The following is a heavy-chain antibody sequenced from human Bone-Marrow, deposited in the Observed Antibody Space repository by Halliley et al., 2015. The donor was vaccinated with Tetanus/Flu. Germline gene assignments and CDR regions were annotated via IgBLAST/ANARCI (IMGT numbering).Heavy chain of an antibody. V-gene: IGHV3-21*01. Sequence: KGVGGVSSISTTSAYIFSADSVKGRFTISRDNAKNSLYLQMDSRRAEDTAVYYCARERVLSAWGQGTLVTVSS. J-gene: IGHJ5*02. CDR2: ISTTSAYI. CDR3: ARERVLSA.